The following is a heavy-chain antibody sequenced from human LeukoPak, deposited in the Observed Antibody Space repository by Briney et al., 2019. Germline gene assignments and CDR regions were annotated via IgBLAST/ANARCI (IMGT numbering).Heavy chain of an antibody. CDR2: ISGIDT. Sequence: GGSLRLSCAASGFTFSTYAMNWVRQAPGKGLEWVSTISGIDTFYADSVKGRFTISRDNSKNTLYLQMISLRAEDTAVYYCTKDAPDSGGWFFFDSWGQGTLVTVSS. V-gene: IGHV3-23*01. D-gene: IGHD6-19*01. CDR3: TKDAPDSGGWFFFDS. J-gene: IGHJ4*02. CDR1: GFTFSTYA.